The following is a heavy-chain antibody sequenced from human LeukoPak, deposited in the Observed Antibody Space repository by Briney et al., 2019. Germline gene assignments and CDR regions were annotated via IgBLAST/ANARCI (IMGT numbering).Heavy chain of an antibody. D-gene: IGHD3-3*01. Sequence: GGSLRLSCAASGFTFSSYAMSWVRQAPGKGLEWVSAISGSGGSTYYADSVKGRFTISRDNSKNTLYLQMNSLRAEDTAVYYCAKDLRFLEWLIEDYWVQGTLVTVSS. V-gene: IGHV3-23*01. J-gene: IGHJ4*02. CDR2: ISGSGGST. CDR3: AKDLRFLEWLIEDY. CDR1: GFTFSSYA.